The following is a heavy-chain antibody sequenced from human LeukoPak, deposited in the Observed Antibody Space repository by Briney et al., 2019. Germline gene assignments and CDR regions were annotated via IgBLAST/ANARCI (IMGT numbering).Heavy chain of an antibody. CDR2: ISWNSGSI. CDR3: AKDIGYCSSTSCYSAFDY. D-gene: IGHD2-2*01. V-gene: IGHV3-9*01. Sequence: GGSLRLSCAASGFTFDDYAMHWVRQAPGKGLEWVSGISWNSGSIGYADSVKGRFNISRDNAKNSLYLQMNSLRAEDTALYYCAKDIGYCSSTSCYSAFDYWGQGTLVTVSS. CDR1: GFTFDDYA. J-gene: IGHJ4*02.